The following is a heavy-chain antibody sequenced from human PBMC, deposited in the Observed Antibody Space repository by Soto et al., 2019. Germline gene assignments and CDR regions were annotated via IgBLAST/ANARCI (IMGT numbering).Heavy chain of an antibody. CDR3: AKSLGFDQQAVAGLYYYYYYMDV. V-gene: IGHV3-9*01. J-gene: IGHJ6*03. CDR1: GFTFDDYA. CDR2: ISWNSGSI. Sequence: GGSLRLSCAASGFTFDDYAMHWVRQAPGKGLEWVSGISWNSGSIGYADSVKGRFTISRDNAKNSLYLQMNSLRAEDTALYYCAKSLGFDQQAVAGLYYYYYYMDVWGKGTTVTVSS. D-gene: IGHD6-19*01.